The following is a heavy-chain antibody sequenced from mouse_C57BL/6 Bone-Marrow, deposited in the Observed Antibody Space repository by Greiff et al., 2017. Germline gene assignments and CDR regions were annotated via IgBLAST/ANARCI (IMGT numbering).Heavy chain of an antibody. D-gene: IGHD1-1*01. V-gene: IGHV5-17*01. J-gene: IGHJ2*01. CDR2: ISSGSSTI. CDR3: AREILPGPFDY. Sequence: EVKVVESGGGLVKPGGSLKLSCAASGFTFSDYGMHWVRQAPEKGLEWVAYISSGSSTIYYADTVKGRFTISRDNAKNTLFLQMTSLRSEDTAMYYCAREILPGPFDYWGQGTTLTVSS. CDR1: GFTFSDYG.